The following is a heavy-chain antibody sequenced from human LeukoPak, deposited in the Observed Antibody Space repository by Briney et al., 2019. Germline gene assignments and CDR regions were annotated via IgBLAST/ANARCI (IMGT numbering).Heavy chain of an antibody. CDR1: GFTFSSFW. CDR3: ARHGPYCGGDCYSWGLGF. CDR2: MYYSGGT. Sequence: GSLRLSCAASGFTFSSFWMHWVRQPPGKGLEWIGSMYYSGGTYYNPSLKSRVTISVDTSKNQFSLKLSSVTAADTAVYYCARHGPYCGGDCYSWGLGFWGQGTLVTVSS. V-gene: IGHV4-39*01. D-gene: IGHD2-21*01. J-gene: IGHJ4*02.